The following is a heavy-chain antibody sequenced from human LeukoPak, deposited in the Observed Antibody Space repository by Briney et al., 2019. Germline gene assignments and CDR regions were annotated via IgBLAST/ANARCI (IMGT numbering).Heavy chain of an antibody. CDR3: ARGMYYYGSGVYHFDY. V-gene: IGHV4-4*07. D-gene: IGHD3-10*01. Sequence: PSETLSLTCTVSGGSISSYHWSWIRQPAGKGLEWIGRIYTSGSTNYNPSLKSRVTMSVDTSKNQFSPKLSSVTAADTAVYYCARGMYYYGSGVYHFDYWGQGTLVTVSS. CDR1: GGSISSYH. CDR2: IYTSGST. J-gene: IGHJ4*02.